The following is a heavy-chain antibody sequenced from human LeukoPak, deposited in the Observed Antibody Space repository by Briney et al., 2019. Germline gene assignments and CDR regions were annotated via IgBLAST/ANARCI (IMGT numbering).Heavy chain of an antibody. CDR1: GFTFSSYG. CDR2: ISYDGSNK. CDR3: AKDPSPHYYDSSGYYYTPDYYYYYMDV. D-gene: IGHD3-22*01. Sequence: GGSLRLSCAASGFTFSSYGMHWVRQAPGKGLEWVAVISYDGSNKYYADSVKGRFTISRDNSKNTLYLQMNSLRAEDTAVYFCAKDPSPHYYDSSGYYYTPDYYYYYMDVWGKGTTVTVSS. J-gene: IGHJ6*03. V-gene: IGHV3-30*18.